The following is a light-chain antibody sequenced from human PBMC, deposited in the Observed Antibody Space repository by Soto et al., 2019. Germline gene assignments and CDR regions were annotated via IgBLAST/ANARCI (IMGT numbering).Light chain of an antibody. CDR2: VAS. Sequence: KMSQSPSSLSASIGDRVTITCRASQTISNYLNWYQQHPGKAPKLLIYVASGLQSGVPSRFSGSGSGTEFTLTISSLQPEDFATYYCLQHNSYPRTFRHGTKV. CDR1: QTISNY. J-gene: IGKJ1*01. V-gene: IGKV1-17*01. CDR3: LQHNSYPRT.